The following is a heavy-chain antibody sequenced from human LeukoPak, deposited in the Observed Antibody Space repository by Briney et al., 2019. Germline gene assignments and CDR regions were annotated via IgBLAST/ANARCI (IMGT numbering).Heavy chain of an antibody. Sequence: PGGSLRLSCAASGFTFDDYAMHWVRQAPGKGLEWVSLISWDGGSPYYADSVKGRFAISRDNSKNSLYLQMDSLRTEDTALYYCVKDRAYGANPWYFDYWGQGTLVTVSS. CDR3: VKDRAYGANPWYFDY. CDR2: ISWDGGSP. J-gene: IGHJ4*02. D-gene: IGHD4-23*01. V-gene: IGHV3-43D*03. CDR1: GFTFDDYA.